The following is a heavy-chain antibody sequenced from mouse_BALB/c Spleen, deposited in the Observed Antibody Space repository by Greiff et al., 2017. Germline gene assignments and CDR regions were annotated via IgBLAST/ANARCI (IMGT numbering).Heavy chain of an antibody. CDR2: IWSGGST. J-gene: IGHJ2*01. CDR1: GFSLTSYG. Sequence: VKLVESGPGLVQPSQCLSITCTVSGFSLTSYGVHWVRQSPGKGLVWLGVIWSGGSTDYNAAFISRLSISKDNSKSQVFFKMNSLQANDTAIYYCARAGRYYFDYWGQGTTLTVSS. V-gene: IGHV2-2*02. CDR3: ARAGRYYFDY. D-gene: IGHD4-1*01.